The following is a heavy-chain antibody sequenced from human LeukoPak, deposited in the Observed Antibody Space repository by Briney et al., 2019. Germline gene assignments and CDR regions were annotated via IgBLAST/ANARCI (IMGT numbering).Heavy chain of an antibody. V-gene: IGHV4-34*01. CDR1: GGSFSGYY. D-gene: IGHD3-10*01. CDR2: INHSGST. J-gene: IGHJ4*02. CDR3: ASSIRGTAWLNR. Sequence: SETLSLXCAVYGGSFSGYYWSWIRQPPGKGLEWIGEINHSGSTNYNPPLKSRVSISVDTSKNQFSLKLSSVTAADTAVYYCASSIRGTAWLNRWGQGTLVTVSS.